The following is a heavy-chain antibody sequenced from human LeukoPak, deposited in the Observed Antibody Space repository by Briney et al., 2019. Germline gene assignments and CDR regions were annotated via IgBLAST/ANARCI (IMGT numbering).Heavy chain of an antibody. CDR3: TRALNEYYFDY. CDR2: IWYDGSDK. J-gene: IGHJ4*02. D-gene: IGHD1-1*01. Sequence: GGSLRLSCAVSGFTFRNFGMHWVRQAPGKGLEGVAVIWYDGSDKYYADSVKGRFTVSKDNSKNLLYLQMNSLRVEDMAVYYCTRALNEYYFDYWGQGTLVTVSS. V-gene: IGHV3-33*01. CDR1: GFTFRNFG.